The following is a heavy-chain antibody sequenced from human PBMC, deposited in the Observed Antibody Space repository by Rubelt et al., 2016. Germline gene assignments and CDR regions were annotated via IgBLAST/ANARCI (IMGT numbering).Heavy chain of an antibody. Sequence: GESLRLSCAASGFPFSTYAMSWVRQAPGKGLEWVSGISGSGGDTFYADSVKGRFPISRDNSKNTLYLQMNSLRAEDTAGYYCAKGVSSDWRPFDYWGQGTLVTVSS. CDR3: AKGVSSDWRPFDY. CDR1: GFPFSTYA. J-gene: IGHJ4*02. V-gene: IGHV3-23*01. CDR2: ISGSGGDT. D-gene: IGHD3-22*01.